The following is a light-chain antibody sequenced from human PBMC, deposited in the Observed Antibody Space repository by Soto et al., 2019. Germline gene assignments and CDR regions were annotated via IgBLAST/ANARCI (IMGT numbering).Light chain of an antibody. CDR2: DAS. J-gene: IGKJ4*01. CDR1: QSVSSY. V-gene: IGKV3-11*01. CDR3: QQRSNWPPIT. Sequence: EIVLTQSPATLSLSPGERATLSCRAGQSVSSYLAWYQQKPGQAPRLLIYDASNRATGIPARFSGSGSGTDYTLTISSREPEDFSVYYCQQRSNWPPITFGGGTKVEIK.